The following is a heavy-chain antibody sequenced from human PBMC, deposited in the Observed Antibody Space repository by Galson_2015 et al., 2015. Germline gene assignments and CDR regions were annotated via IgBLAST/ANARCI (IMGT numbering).Heavy chain of an antibody. CDR3: ARDLTIFGVLISDY. CDR2: INAYNGKT. CDR1: GYAFTSYS. D-gene: IGHD3-3*01. J-gene: IGHJ4*02. Sequence: SVKVSCKASGYAFTSYSISWVRQAPGQGLGLEWMGWINAYNGKTNYAQNPQGRVTMTTDTSTSTAYMELRSLRSDDTAIYYCARDLTIFGVLISDYWGQGTLVTVSS. V-gene: IGHV1-18*01.